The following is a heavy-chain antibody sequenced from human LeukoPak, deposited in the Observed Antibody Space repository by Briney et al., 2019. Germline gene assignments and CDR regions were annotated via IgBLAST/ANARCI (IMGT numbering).Heavy chain of an antibody. CDR1: GGSISSHY. CDR2: IYYSGST. J-gene: IGHJ4*02. V-gene: IGHV4-59*11. D-gene: IGHD5-24*01. Sequence: SETLSLTCTVSGGSISSHYWSWIRQPPGKGLEWIGYIYYSGSTNYNPSLKSRVTISVDTSKNQFSLKLSSVTAADTAVYYCARLDPRDGYRGYWGQGTLVTVSS. CDR3: ARLDPRDGYRGY.